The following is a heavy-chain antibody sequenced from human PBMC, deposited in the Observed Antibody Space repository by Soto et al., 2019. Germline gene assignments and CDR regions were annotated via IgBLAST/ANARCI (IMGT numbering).Heavy chain of an antibody. V-gene: IGHV4-34*01. CDR1: GGSFSGYY. CDR3: ARGLRVRWFDP. CDR2: INHSGST. J-gene: IGHJ5*02. Sequence: QVQLQQWGAGLLKPSETLSLTCAVYGGSFSGYYWSWIRQPPGKGLEWIGEINHSGSTNYNPSLKSRVTISVDTSKNQFSLKLSSVTAADTAVYYCARGLRVRWFDPWGQGTLVTVSS. D-gene: IGHD3-10*01.